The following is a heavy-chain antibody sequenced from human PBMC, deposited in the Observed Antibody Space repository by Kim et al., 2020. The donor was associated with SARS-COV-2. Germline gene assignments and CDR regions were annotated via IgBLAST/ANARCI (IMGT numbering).Heavy chain of an antibody. V-gene: IGHV3-48*01. CDR3: SKDVRVGGGA. J-gene: IGHJ1*01. CDR2: SSSNGSAT. CDR1: GFTLNEYA. D-gene: IGHD3-16*01. Sequence: GGSLRLSCAASGFTLNEYAMNWVRQAPGKGLEWVSTSSSNGSATHYADSVKGRFTISRDTPKNTVHLQMNSLRAEDTAVYYCSKDVRVGGGAWSQGT.